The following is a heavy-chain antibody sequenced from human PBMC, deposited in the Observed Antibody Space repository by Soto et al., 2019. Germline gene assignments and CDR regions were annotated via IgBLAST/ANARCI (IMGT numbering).Heavy chain of an antibody. V-gene: IGHV3-30*04. D-gene: IGHD6-6*01. J-gene: IGHJ6*02. CDR1: GFTFNNYA. CDR3: ARGEPLDYYYSNMGV. Sequence: QVELVESGGGVVQPGRSLRLSCAASGFTFNNYAMHWVRQAPGKGLEWLAVISYDGINEYYADSVKGRITISRDNSKDRVYLPMNRLRVEDTAVYYCARGEPLDYYYSNMGVWGQGTSVPVSS. CDR2: ISYDGINE.